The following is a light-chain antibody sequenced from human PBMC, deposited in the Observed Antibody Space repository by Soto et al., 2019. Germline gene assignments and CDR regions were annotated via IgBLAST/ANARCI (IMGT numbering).Light chain of an antibody. V-gene: IGLV2-11*01. CDR1: TSDVGGYDY. Sequence: QSVLTQPRSVSGSPGQSVAISCTGTTSDVGGYDYVSWHQQHPGNAPELIIFDVSKRPSGVPDRFSGYKSGNTASLTISGLQAEDGADYFCCSDAGDFCVFGSGTKVTVL. CDR3: CSDAGDFCV. J-gene: IGLJ1*01. CDR2: DVS.